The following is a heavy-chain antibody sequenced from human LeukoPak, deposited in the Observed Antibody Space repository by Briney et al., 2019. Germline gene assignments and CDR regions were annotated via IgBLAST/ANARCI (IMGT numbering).Heavy chain of an antibody. J-gene: IGHJ6*03. CDR2: IYTSGST. CDR3: ARNTVVRYYYYMDV. D-gene: IGHD4-17*01. V-gene: IGHV4-61*02. Sequence: SQTLSLTCTVSGGSISSGSYYWSWIRQPAGKGLEWIGRIYTSGSTNYDPSLKSRVTISVDTSKNQFSLKLSSVTAADTAVYYWARNTVVRYYYYMDVWGKGTTVTVSS. CDR1: GGSISSGSYY.